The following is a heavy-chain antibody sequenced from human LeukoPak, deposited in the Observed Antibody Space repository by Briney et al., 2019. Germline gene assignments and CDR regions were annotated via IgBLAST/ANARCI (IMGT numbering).Heavy chain of an antibody. CDR1: GFTFSSYS. J-gene: IGHJ5*02. Sequence: PGGSLRLSCAASGFTFSSYSMDWVRQAPGKGLEWVSSISSSGSYIYYADSVKGRFTISRDNAKNSLYLQMNSLRAEDTAVYYCARGRFDPWGQGTLVTVSS. CDR3: ARGRFDP. V-gene: IGHV3-21*01. CDR2: ISSSGSYI.